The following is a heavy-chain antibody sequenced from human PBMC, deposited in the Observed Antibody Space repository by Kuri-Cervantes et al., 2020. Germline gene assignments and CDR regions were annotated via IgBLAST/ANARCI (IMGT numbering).Heavy chain of an antibody. V-gene: IGHV3-52*01. CDR2: IKCDGSEK. CDR1: GVTFSSYG. CDR3: VRGSGYSSGWYPRTHDY. J-gene: IGHJ4*02. Sequence: GESLKISCAASGVTFSSYGMHWVRQAPGKGLEWVADIKCDGSEKYYVDSVKGRLTISRDNAKNSLYLQVNSLRAEDMTVYYCVRGSGYSSGWYPRTHDYWGQGTRVTVSS. D-gene: IGHD6-19*01.